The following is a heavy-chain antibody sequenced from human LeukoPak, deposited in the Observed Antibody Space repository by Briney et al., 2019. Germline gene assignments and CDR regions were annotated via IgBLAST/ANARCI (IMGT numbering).Heavy chain of an antibody. J-gene: IGHJ4*02. CDR3: AKDRGYCSGGSCYN. CDR2: IRYDGSNK. CDR1: GFTFSSYG. D-gene: IGHD2-15*01. V-gene: IGHV3-30*02. Sequence: PGGSLRLSCAASGFTFSSYGMHWVRQAPGKGLEWVAFIRYDGSNKYYADSVKGRFTISRDNSKNTLYLQMNSLRAEDTAVYYCAKDRGYCSGGSCYNWGQGTLVTVSS.